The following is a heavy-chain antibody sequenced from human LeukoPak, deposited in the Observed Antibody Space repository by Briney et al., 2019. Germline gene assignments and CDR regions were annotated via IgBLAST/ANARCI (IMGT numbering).Heavy chain of an antibody. D-gene: IGHD6-19*01. Sequence: GGSMRLSCAASGFTVSSNYMSWVRQAPGKGLEWVSGIYSGGSTYYAESVKGRFTISRDNSKNTLYLQMNSLRAEDTAVYYCASLSSRVGFDPWGQGTLVTVSS. CDR1: GFTVSSNY. J-gene: IGHJ5*02. CDR2: IYSGGST. V-gene: IGHV3-66*02. CDR3: ASLSSRVGFDP.